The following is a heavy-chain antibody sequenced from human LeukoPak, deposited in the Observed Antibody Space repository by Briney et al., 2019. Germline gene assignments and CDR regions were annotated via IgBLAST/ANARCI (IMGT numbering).Heavy chain of an antibody. CDR1: GFTFSSHS. D-gene: IGHD6-13*01. V-gene: IGHV3-9*01. J-gene: IGHJ4*02. CDR2: IGWNSGSI. CDR3: ARDLGDRYSSSWYRLAY. Sequence: PGGSLRLSCAASGFTFSSHSMNWVRQAPGKGLEWVSGIGWNSGSIGYADSVKGRFTISRDNAKNSLYLQMNSLRAEDTALYYCARDLGDRYSSSWYRLAYWGQGTLVTVSS.